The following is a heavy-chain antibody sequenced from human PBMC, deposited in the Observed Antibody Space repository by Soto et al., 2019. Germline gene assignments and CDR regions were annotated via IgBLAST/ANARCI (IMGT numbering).Heavy chain of an antibody. CDR1: GDSMSSYY. D-gene: IGHD7-27*01. CDR3: ARDQSGAADI. J-gene: IGHJ3*02. CDR2: ISATGTT. V-gene: IGHV4-4*07. Sequence: QVQLRESGPGLVEPSETLSLTCTVSGDSMSSYYWSWIRQSAEKGLEWMGRISATGTTNYMPSLKSRITLSIDVSKNQFSLNLKFVTAADTAVYFCARDQSGAADIWGQGTVVSVS.